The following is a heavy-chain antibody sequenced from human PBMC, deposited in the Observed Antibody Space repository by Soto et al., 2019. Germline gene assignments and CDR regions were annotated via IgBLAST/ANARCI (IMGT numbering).Heavy chain of an antibody. CDR3: ARESQYDILTGYLPAV. CDR1: GGSISSGDYY. CDR2: IYYSGST. V-gene: IGHV4-30-4*01. Sequence: SETLSLTCTVSGGSISSGDYYWSWIRQPPGKGLEWIGYIYYSGSTYYNPSLKSRVTISVDTSKNQFSLKLSSVTAADTAVYYCARESQYDILTGYLPAVWGQGTLVTVSS. J-gene: IGHJ4*02. D-gene: IGHD3-9*01.